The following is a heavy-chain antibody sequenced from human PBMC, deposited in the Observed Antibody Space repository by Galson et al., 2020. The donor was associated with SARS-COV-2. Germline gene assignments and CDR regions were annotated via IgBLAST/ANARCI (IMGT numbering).Heavy chain of an antibody. V-gene: IGHV3-11*01. CDR2: ISSSGKTI. CDR1: GFTFSDLY. CDR3: ARDDGDQILFDY. D-gene: IGHD4-17*01. Sequence: GGSLRLSCVASGFTFSDLYLTWFRQAPGKGLEWISYISSSGKTIHYADSVRGRFTISRDNAKNSPYLEMNSLRVEDTAVYYCARDDGDQILFDYWGQGTLVTVSS. J-gene: IGHJ4*02.